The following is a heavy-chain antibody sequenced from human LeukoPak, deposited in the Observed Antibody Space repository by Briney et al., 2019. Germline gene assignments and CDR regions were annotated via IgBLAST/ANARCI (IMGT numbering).Heavy chain of an antibody. J-gene: IGHJ4*02. V-gene: IGHV3-49*04. Sequence: GGSLRLSCTASGFTIGDYAMSWVRQAPGKGLEWVGFITSKVYGGTTEYGATVKGRFSISRDDSKSIAYLQMNSLKTEDTAVYYCTRGPFSIYADYGLDYWGQGTLVTVSS. CDR1: GFTIGDYA. CDR2: ITSKVYGGTT. D-gene: IGHD4-17*01. CDR3: TRGPFSIYADYGLDY.